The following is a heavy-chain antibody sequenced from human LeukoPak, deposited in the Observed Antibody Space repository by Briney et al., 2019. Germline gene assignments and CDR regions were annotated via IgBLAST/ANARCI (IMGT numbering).Heavy chain of an antibody. J-gene: IGHJ4*02. Sequence: GGSLRLSCAASGFTFSSYDMTWVRQAPGKGLEWVSTISGSGGSTYYADSVKGRFTISRDNSKNTLFLQMNSLRVEDTAIYYCAKDAAGPEYWGQGTLVTVSS. CDR3: AKDAAGPEY. CDR2: ISGSGGST. CDR1: GFTFSSYD. D-gene: IGHD6-13*01. V-gene: IGHV3-23*01.